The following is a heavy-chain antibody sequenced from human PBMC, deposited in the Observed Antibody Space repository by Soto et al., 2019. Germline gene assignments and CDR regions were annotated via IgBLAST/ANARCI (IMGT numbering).Heavy chain of an antibody. D-gene: IGHD2-15*01. V-gene: IGHV3-11*01. CDR2: MSSGGGSV. Sequence: QWQLVESGGGLVKPGGSLRLSCAASGFTFSDEYMSWIRQAPGKGLESVSYMSSGGGSVYYAEFVEGLFTISRDNDKKSKYMHMDSLDADANAVYYCEGDSSPRDHWLDVWGQGTMVTVSS. CDR1: GFTFSDEY. CDR3: EGDSSPRDHWLDV. J-gene: IGHJ5*02.